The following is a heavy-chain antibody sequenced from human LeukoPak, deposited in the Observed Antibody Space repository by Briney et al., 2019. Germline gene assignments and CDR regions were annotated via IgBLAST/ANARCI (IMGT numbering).Heavy chain of an antibody. Sequence: PGGSLILSCAASGFTFSNYGMNWVRQAPGKGLDWVSYISSSSGTIYYADSVKGRFTISRDNAKNSLYLQMNSLRAEDTAVYYCARDPDFWGQGILVTVSS. J-gene: IGHJ4*02. CDR3: ARDPDF. CDR2: ISSSSGTI. V-gene: IGHV3-48*01. CDR1: GFTFSNYG.